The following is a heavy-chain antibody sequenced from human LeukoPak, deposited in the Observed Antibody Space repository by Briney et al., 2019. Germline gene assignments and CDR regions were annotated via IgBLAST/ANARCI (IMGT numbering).Heavy chain of an antibody. Sequence: SETLSLTCAVYGVSFSGYYWSWIRQPPGKGLEWIGEINHSGSTNYNPSLKSRVTISVDTSKNQFSLKLSSVTAADTAVYYCARAGSFWHYVYWGQGTLVTVSS. D-gene: IGHD1-7*01. CDR2: INHSGST. CDR1: GVSFSGYY. J-gene: IGHJ4*02. V-gene: IGHV4-34*01. CDR3: ARAGSFWHYVY.